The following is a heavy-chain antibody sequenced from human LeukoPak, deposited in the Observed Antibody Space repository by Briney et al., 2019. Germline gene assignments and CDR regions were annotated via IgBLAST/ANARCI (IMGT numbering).Heavy chain of an antibody. CDR3: ATSQPYIVVVVAGDAFDI. D-gene: IGHD2-15*01. Sequence: GGSLRLSCAASGFTFSSYAMSWVRQAPGKGLEWVSAISGSGGSTYYADSVKGRFSISRDNSKNTVYLQMNSLRAEDTAVYYCATSQPYIVVVVAGDAFDIWGQGTMVTVSS. CDR2: ISGSGGST. V-gene: IGHV3-23*01. J-gene: IGHJ3*02. CDR1: GFTFSSYA.